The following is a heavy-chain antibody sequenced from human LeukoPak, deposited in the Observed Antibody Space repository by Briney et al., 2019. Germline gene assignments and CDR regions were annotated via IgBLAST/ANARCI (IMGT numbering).Heavy chain of an antibody. CDR3: ARTWLAPYYFDY. J-gene: IGHJ4*02. Sequence: GSLRLSCAASGFTFDDYGMSWIRQPPGKGLEWIGYIYYSGSTKYNPSLKSRVTISVDMSKNQFSLKLNSVTTADTAVYYCARTWLAPYYFDYWGQGTLVTVSS. CDR2: IYYSGST. CDR1: GFTFDDYG. D-gene: IGHD6-19*01. V-gene: IGHV4-59*01.